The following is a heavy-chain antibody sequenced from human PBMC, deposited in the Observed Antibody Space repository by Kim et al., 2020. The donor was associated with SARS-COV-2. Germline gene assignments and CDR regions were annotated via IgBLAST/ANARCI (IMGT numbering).Heavy chain of an antibody. D-gene: IGHD4-17*01. CDR2: INHSGST. CDR1: GGSFSGYY. V-gene: IGHV4-34*01. Sequence: SETLSLTCAVYGGSFSGYYWSWIRQPPGKGLEWIGEINHSGSTNYNPSLKSRVTISVDTSKNQFSLKLSSVTAADTAVYYCATHPYYGGDYWGQGTLVTV. CDR3: ATHPYYGGDY. J-gene: IGHJ4*02.